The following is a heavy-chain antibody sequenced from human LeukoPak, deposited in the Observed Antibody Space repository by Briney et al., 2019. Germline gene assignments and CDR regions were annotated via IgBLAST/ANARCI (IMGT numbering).Heavy chain of an antibody. V-gene: IGHV1-69*13. CDR1: GGTFSSYA. CDR2: IIPIFGTA. J-gene: IGHJ4*02. D-gene: IGHD6-19*01. Sequence: GASVKVSCKASGGTFSSYAISWVRQAPGRGLEWMGGIIPIFGTANYAQKFQGRVTITADESTSTAYMELSSLRSEDTAVYYCASGSRSSGWHRYYFDYWGQGTLVTVSS. CDR3: ASGSRSSGWHRYYFDY.